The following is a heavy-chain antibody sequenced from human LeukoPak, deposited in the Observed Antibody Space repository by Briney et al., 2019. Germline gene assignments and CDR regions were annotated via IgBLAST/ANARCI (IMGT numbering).Heavy chain of an antibody. CDR2: ISSSSSTI. Sequence: GGSLRLSCAASGFTFGSYSMNWVRQAPGKGLEWVSHISSSSSTIHYADSVKGRFTISRDNAKNSLYLQMNSLRAEDTAVYYCARDVSETTVTESEYFDYWGQGTLVTVSS. CDR3: ARDVSETTVTESEYFDY. V-gene: IGHV3-48*04. D-gene: IGHD4-17*01. CDR1: GFTFGSYS. J-gene: IGHJ4*02.